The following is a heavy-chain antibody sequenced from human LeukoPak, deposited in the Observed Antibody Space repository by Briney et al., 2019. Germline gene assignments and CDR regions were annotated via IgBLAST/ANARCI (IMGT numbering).Heavy chain of an antibody. CDR3: ARLVDRPGPYHY. J-gene: IGHJ4*02. CDR1: GYTFTSYY. Sequence: ASVKVSCKASGYTFTSYYMHWVRQAPGQGLEWRGIINPSGGSTTYAQKFQGRVTMTRDTSISTVYMELSRLRSDDTAVYYCARLVDRPGPYHYWGQGTLVTVSS. D-gene: IGHD2-21*01. CDR2: INPSGGST. V-gene: IGHV1-46*01.